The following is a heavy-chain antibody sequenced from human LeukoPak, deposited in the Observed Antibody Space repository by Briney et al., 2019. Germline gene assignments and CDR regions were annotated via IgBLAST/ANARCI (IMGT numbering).Heavy chain of an antibody. Sequence: PGGSLTLSCAASGFTISSYWMDWVRHAPGKGLVWVSRINSDWSSTTYADSVKGRFTISRDNAKNTLYLQMNSLRAEDTAVYYCAREDIVATIDYWGQGTLVTVSS. V-gene: IGHV3-74*01. J-gene: IGHJ4*02. CDR2: INSDWSST. CDR1: GFTISSYW. D-gene: IGHD5-12*01. CDR3: AREDIVATIDY.